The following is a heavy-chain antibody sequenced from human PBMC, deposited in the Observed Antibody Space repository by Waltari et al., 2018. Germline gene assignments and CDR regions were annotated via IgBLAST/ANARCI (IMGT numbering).Heavy chain of an antibody. J-gene: IGHJ3*02. V-gene: IGHV4-31*03. CDR2: IYYSGST. CDR3: ARERGGAFDI. D-gene: IGHD3-16*01. Sequence: QVQLQESGPGLVKPSQTLSLTCTVSGGSISSGGYYWSWIRQHPGKGLEWMGYIYYSGSTYNNPSLKIRVTISVDTSKNQFSLKLSSVTAADTAVYYCARERGGAFDIWGQGTMVTVSS. CDR1: GGSISSGGYY.